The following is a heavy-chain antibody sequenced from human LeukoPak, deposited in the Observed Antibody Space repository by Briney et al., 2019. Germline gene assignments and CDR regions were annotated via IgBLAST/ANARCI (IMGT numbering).Heavy chain of an antibody. J-gene: IGHJ4*02. D-gene: IGHD4-17*01. CDR3: ANEIRPNDY. Sequence: GGSLRLSCAASGFTFYSYAMTWVRQAPGKGLEWVSAISISGTKTYYADSVKGRFTISRDNSKNTLYLQTYSLRAEDTAVYYCANEIRPNDYWGQGTLVTVSS. V-gene: IGHV3-23*01. CDR1: GFTFYSYA. CDR2: ISISGTKT.